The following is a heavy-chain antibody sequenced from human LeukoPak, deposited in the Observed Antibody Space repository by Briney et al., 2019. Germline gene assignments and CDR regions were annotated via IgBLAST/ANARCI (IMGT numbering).Heavy chain of an antibody. Sequence: PSETLSLTCTVSGGSISSYYWSWIRQPAGKGLQWIGHIYASGSTNYNPSLKSRVTMSVDTSKNHFSLKLSSVTAADTAVYYCARDTYYYDSSGYWADYWGQGTLVTVSS. CDR1: GGSISSYY. CDR3: ARDTYYYDSSGYWADY. V-gene: IGHV4-4*07. D-gene: IGHD3-22*01. CDR2: IYASGST. J-gene: IGHJ4*02.